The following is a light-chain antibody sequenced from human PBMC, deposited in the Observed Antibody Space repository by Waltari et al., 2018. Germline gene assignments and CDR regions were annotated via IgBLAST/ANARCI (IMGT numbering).Light chain of an antibody. CDR3: SSYTSSTTLLLI. CDR2: DVS. V-gene: IGLV2-14*03. J-gene: IGLJ2*01. CDR1: SSDVGGYNY. Sequence: QSALTQPASVSGSPGQSITISCTGTSSDVGGYNYVSWYQKHPGKAPKLLIYDVSNRPSRVFNRFSPSKSGNTASLIISGLQAEDEADYYCSSYTSSTTLLLIFGGGTKLTVL.